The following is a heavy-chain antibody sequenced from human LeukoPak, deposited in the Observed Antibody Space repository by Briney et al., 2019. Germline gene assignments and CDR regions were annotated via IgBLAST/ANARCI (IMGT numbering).Heavy chain of an antibody. CDR3: AKDPRITMIVVVPEYFQH. CDR1: GFTFSSYG. CDR2: IRNSGSYT. J-gene: IGHJ1*01. Sequence: GGSLRLSCAASGFTFSSYGMSWVRQAPGKGLEWVSGIRNSGSYTYYADSVKGRFTISRDNSKNTLYLQMNSLRAEGTAVYYCAKDPRITMIVVVPEYFQHWGQGTLVTVSS. D-gene: IGHD3-22*01. V-gene: IGHV3-23*01.